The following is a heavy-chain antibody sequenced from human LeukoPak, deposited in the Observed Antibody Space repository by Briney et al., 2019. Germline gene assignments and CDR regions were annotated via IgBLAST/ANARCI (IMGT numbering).Heavy chain of an antibody. CDR3: AGTGRYSGSYSA. J-gene: IGHJ5*02. CDR2: IYTSGST. V-gene: IGHV4-4*09. Sequence: SETLSLTCTVSGGSISSYYWNWIRQPPGKGLEWIGNIYTSGSTNYNPSLKSRVTILVDTSKNQISLKVSSVDAADTAVYFCAGTGRYSGSYSAWGQGTLVTVSS. CDR1: GGSISSYY. D-gene: IGHD1-26*01.